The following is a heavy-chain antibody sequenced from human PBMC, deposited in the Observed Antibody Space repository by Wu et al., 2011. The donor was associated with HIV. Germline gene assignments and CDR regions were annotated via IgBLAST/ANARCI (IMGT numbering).Heavy chain of an antibody. V-gene: IGHV1-18*01. J-gene: IGHJ5*02. CDR3: ARAELWFGECSWFDP. D-gene: IGHD3-10*01. CDR1: GGTFSSYA. Sequence: QVQLVQSGAEVKKPGSSVKVSCKASGGTFSSYAISWVRQAPGQGLEWMGWISAYNGNTNYAQKLQGRVNMTTDTSTSTAYMELRSLRSDDTAVYYCARAELWFGECSWFDPWGQGTLVTVSS. CDR2: ISAYNGNT.